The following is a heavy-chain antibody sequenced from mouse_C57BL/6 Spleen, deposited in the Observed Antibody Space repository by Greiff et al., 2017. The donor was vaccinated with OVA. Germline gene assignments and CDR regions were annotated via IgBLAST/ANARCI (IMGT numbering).Heavy chain of an antibody. J-gene: IGHJ2*01. CDR3: ARLTGYFDY. D-gene: IGHD4-1*01. CDR1: GFTFSDYG. V-gene: IGHV5-17*01. Sequence: EVMLVESGGGLVKPGGSLKLSCAASGFTFSDYGLHWVRQAPEKGLEWVAYISSGSSTIYYADTVKGRFTISRDNAKNTLFLQLTSLRSEDTAMYYCARLTGYFDYWGQGTTLTVSS. CDR2: ISSGSSTI.